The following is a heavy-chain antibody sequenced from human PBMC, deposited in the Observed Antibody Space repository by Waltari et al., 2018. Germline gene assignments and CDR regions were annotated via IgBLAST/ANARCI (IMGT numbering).Heavy chain of an antibody. CDR2: IKEDGGEK. D-gene: IGHD3-22*01. CDR1: GFCFSGHG. Sequence: EVQLVESGGGLVQPGGSLRLSCAVSGFCFSGHGMTGVRQAPGKGLEWVAQIKEDGGEKDYVDSVKGRFIISRDNANNSLHLQMDSLRAEDTAVYYCGRVEDVGSRFRAAHYWGQGTLVTVSS. V-gene: IGHV3-7*04. CDR3: GRVEDVGSRFRAAHY. J-gene: IGHJ4*02.